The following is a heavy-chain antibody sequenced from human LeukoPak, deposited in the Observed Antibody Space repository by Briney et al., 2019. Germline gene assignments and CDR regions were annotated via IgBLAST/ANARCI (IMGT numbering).Heavy chain of an antibody. CDR1: GFTFSSYA. V-gene: IGHV3-23*01. CDR3: AKGVRIAAAGRGAFDI. Sequence: GGSLRLSCAASGFTFSSYAMSWVRQAPGKGLEWVSDISGSGGSTYYADSVKGRFTISRDNSKNTLYLQMNSLRAYDTAVYYCAKGVRIAAAGRGAFDIWGQGTMVTVSS. J-gene: IGHJ3*02. D-gene: IGHD6-13*01. CDR2: ISGSGGST.